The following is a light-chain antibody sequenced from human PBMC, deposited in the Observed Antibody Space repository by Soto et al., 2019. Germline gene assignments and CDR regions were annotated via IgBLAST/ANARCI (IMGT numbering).Light chain of an antibody. CDR3: QSYDSSNHWV. J-gene: IGLJ3*02. Sequence: NFMLTQPHSVSEPPGKTVTISCTRSSGSIASNYVQWYQQRPGSAPTTVIYEDNQRPSGVPDRFSGSIDSSSNSASLTISGLKTEDEADYYCQSYDSSNHWVFGGGTKVTVL. CDR2: EDN. CDR1: SGSIASNY. V-gene: IGLV6-57*03.